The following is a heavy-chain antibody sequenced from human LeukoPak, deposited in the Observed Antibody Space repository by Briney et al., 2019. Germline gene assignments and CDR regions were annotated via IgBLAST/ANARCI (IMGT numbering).Heavy chain of an antibody. J-gene: IGHJ6*02. CDR1: GFTFSDYY. CDR3: ARERSSSWYTQQADYYYYGMDV. D-gene: IGHD6-13*01. V-gene: IGHV3-11*01. Sequence: GGSLRLSCAASGFTFSDYYMSWIRQAPGRGLEWVSYISSSGSTIYYADPVKGRFTISRDNAKNSLYLQMNSLRAEDTAVYYCARERSSSWYTQQADYYYYGMDVWGQGTTVTVSS. CDR2: ISSSGSTI.